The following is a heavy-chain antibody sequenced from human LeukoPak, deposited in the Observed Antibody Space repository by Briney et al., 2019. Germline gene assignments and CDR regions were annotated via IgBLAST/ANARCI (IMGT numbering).Heavy chain of an antibody. V-gene: IGHV1-2*02. D-gene: IGHD3-10*01. CDR3: ARESITMVRGGPNWFDP. CDR2: INPNSGGT. CDR1: GYTFTGYY. Sequence: ASVKLSCKASGYTFTGYYMHWVRQAPGQGLEWMGWINPNSGGTNYAQKFQGRVTMTRDTSISTAYMELSRLRSDDTAVYYCARESITMVRGGPNWFDPWGQGTLVTVSS. J-gene: IGHJ5*02.